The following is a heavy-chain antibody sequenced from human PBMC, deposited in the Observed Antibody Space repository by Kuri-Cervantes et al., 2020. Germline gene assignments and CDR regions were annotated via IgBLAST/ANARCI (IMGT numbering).Heavy chain of an antibody. CDR2: ISSSGSTL. J-gene: IGHJ4*02. Sequence: LSLTCAASGFTFNYYSMNWVRQAPGKGLEWVSYISSSGSTLYYADSVKGRFTISRDNSKNTLYLQMNSLRAEDTAVYYCARDRGAYYYDSSAGFGYWGQGTLVTVSS. CDR1: GFTFNYYS. D-gene: IGHD3-22*01. CDR3: ARDRGAYYYDSSAGFGY. V-gene: IGHV3-48*01.